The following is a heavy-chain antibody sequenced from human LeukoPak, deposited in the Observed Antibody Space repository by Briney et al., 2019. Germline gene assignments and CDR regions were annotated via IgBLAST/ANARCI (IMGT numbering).Heavy chain of an antibody. CDR3: ARGLGIAAAGTTLHFDY. D-gene: IGHD6-13*01. CDR1: GFTFSSYG. J-gene: IGHJ4*02. CDR2: ISYDGSNK. Sequence: GGSLRLSCAASGFTFSSYGMHWVRQAPGKGLEWVAIISYDGSNKYYADSVKGRFTISRDNSKNTLYLQMNSLRAEDTAVYYCARGLGIAAAGTTLHFDYWGQGTLVTVSS. V-gene: IGHV3-30*03.